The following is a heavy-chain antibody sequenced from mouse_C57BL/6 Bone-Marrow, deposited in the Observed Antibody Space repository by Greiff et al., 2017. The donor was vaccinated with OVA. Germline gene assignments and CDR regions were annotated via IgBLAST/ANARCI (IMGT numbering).Heavy chain of an antibody. Sequence: EVQLQQSGAELVRPGASVKLSCTASGFNIKDDYMLWVKQRPEQGLEWIGWIDPENGDPEYAPKFQGKAPITADTSSNTAYLQLSSLTSEDTAVYYCTTFGSSLYWYFDVWGTGTTDTVSS. CDR1: GFNIKDDY. J-gene: IGHJ1*03. D-gene: IGHD1-1*01. CDR2: IDPENGDP. CDR3: TTFGSSLYWYFDV. V-gene: IGHV14-4*01.